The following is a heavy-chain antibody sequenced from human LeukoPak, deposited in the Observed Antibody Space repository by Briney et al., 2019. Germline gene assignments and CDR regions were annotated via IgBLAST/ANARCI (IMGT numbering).Heavy chain of an antibody. CDR3: ARKGGYCSSTSCLYYFDY. CDR1: GGSFSGYY. Sequence: PSETLSLTCAVYGGSFSGYYWSWIRQPPGKGLEWIGEINHSGSTNYNPSLKSRVTISVDTSKNQFSLKLSSVTAADTAVYYCARKGGYCSSTSCLYYFDYWGQGTLVTVSS. J-gene: IGHJ4*02. CDR2: INHSGST. V-gene: IGHV4-34*01. D-gene: IGHD2-2*01.